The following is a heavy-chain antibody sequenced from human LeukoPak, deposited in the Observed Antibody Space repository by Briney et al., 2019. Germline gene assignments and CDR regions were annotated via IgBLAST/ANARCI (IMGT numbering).Heavy chain of an antibody. D-gene: IGHD2-15*01. V-gene: IGHV1-69*13. CDR2: IIPIFGTA. Sequence: SVKVSCKASGGTFSSYAISWVRQAPGQGLEWVGGIIPIFGTANYAQKFQGRVTITADESTSTAYMELSSLRSEDTAVYYCARDLYCSGGSCYPGWGQGTLVTVSS. J-gene: IGHJ4*02. CDR1: GGTFSSYA. CDR3: ARDLYCSGGSCYPG.